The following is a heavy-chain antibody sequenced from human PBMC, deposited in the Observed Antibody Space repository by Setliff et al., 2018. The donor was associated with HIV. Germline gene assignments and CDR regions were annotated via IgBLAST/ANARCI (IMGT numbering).Heavy chain of an antibody. D-gene: IGHD3-10*01. J-gene: IGHJ3*01. CDR3: AGETNTMIRGALDR. Sequence: PGGSLRLSCAASGFTFSSYAMSWVRQAPGKGLEWVSSISGSGDSAYYADSVRGRFTISRDFSNNTLYLQMNSLRAKDAAVYYCAGETNTMIRGALDRWGQGTMVTVSS. CDR1: GFTFSSYA. CDR2: ISGSGDSA. V-gene: IGHV3-23*01.